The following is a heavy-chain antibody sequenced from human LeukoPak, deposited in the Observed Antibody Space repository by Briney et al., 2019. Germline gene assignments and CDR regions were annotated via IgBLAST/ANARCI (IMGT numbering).Heavy chain of an antibody. D-gene: IGHD2-15*01. CDR1: GGSISSYY. CDR3: ARRYCSGGSCYSSFDY. V-gene: IGHV4-59*08. J-gene: IGHJ4*02. CDR2: IYYSGST. Sequence: SETLSLTCTVSGGSISSYYWSWIRQPPGKGLEWVGYIYYSGSTNYNPSLKSRVTISVDTSKNQFSLKLSSVTAADTAVYYCARRYCSGGSCYSSFDYWGQGTLVTVSS.